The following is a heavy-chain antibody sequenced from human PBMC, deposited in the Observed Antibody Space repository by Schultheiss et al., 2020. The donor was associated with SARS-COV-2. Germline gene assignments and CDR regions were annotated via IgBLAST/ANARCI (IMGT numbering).Heavy chain of an antibody. CDR3: ARAQGGSSGWYRFNWFDP. V-gene: IGHV3-33*08. D-gene: IGHD6-19*01. CDR2: IWYDGSNK. Sequence: GESLKISCAASGFTFSSYAMSWVRQAPGKGLEWVAVIWYDGSNKYYADSVKGRFTISRDNSKNTLYLQMNSLRAEDTAVYYCARAQGGSSGWYRFNWFDPWGQGTLVTVSS. CDR1: GFTFSSYA. J-gene: IGHJ5*02.